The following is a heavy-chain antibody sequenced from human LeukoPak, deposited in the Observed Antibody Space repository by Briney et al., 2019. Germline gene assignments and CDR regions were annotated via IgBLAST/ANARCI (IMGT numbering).Heavy chain of an antibody. V-gene: IGHV1-8*01. CDR2: MNPNSGNT. D-gene: IGHD3-10*01. J-gene: IGHJ3*02. Sequence: ASVKVSCKASGYTFTSYDINWVRQATGQGLEWMGWMNPNSGNTGYAQKFQGRVTMTRNTSISTAYMELSSLRSEDTAVYYCARAPGIQWFGELPIENYDAFDIWGQGTMVTVSS. CDR1: GYTFTSYD. CDR3: ARAPGIQWFGELPIENYDAFDI.